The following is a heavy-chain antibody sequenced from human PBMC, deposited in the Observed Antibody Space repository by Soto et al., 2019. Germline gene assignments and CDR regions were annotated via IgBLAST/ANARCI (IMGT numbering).Heavy chain of an antibody. CDR1: GFPFSSYA. V-gene: IGHV3-23*01. CDR2: ISGSGGST. CDR3: AKGRGIAARPVLQWDY. J-gene: IGHJ4*02. Sequence: GGSLRLSCAASGFPFSSYAMSWVRQAPGKGLEWVSAISGSGGSTYYADSVKGRFTISRDNSKNTLYLQMNSLRAEDTAVYYCAKGRGIAARPVLQWDYWGQGTLVTVSS. D-gene: IGHD6-6*01.